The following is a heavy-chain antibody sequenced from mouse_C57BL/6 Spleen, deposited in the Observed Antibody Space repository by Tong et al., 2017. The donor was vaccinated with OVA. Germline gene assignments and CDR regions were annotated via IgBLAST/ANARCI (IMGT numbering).Heavy chain of an antibody. CDR1: GFSLTGYG. V-gene: IGHV2-6-7*01. CDR3: ARATMVTTNAMDY. D-gene: IGHD2-1*01. Sequence: VQLQESGPGLVAPSQSLSITCTVSGFSLTGYGVNWVRQPPGKGLEWLGMIWGDGSTDYNSALKSRLSISKDNSKNKVFLKMNSLQTDDTARYYCARATMVTTNAMDYWGQGTSVTVSS. CDR2: IWGDGST. J-gene: IGHJ4*01.